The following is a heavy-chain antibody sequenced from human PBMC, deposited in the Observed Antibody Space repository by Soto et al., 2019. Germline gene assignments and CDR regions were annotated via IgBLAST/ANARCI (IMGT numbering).Heavy chain of an antibody. CDR2: ISGDGNER. CDR1: GFDFSSFV. V-gene: IGHV3-30*18. Sequence: PGGSLRLSCAASGFDFSSFVIHWVRQAPGRGLEWVAVISGDGNERKYADSVKGRFTISRDNSKDTLYLQMYSLRPDDTAIYYCAKDVAKQQVDYYIDYWGQGSLVTVSS. CDR3: AKDVAKQQVDYYIDY. D-gene: IGHD6-13*01. J-gene: IGHJ4*02.